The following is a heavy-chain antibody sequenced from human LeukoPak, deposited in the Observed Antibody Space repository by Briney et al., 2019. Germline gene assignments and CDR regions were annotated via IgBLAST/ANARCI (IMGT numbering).Heavy chain of an antibody. V-gene: IGHV3-23*01. J-gene: IGHJ4*02. CDR1: GFSFSIYA. CDR3: AKGPRGDCSGGSCPGDS. Sequence: PGGCLRLSCAASGFSFSIYAMSWARQAPGKGLEWVSTISAGGDTTYYADSVKGRFTISRDNSKNTLYVQIKSVRADGTAIYYCAKGPRGDCSGGSCPGDSWGQGTLVTVSS. CDR2: ISAGGDTT. D-gene: IGHD2-15*01.